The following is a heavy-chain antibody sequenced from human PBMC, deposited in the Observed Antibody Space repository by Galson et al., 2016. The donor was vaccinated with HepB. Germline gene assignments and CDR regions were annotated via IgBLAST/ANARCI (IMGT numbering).Heavy chain of an antibody. CDR2: AHYVGPT. CDR3: VRHSVPGAKGGWAYGMDV. Sequence: ETLSLTCTVSGDSIRSSGLHWGWIRQPPGKGLEWIGSAHYVGPTPPQPSLKNRVTISVDTSNNQVSLKLTSVTAADTAVYYCVRHSVPGAKGGWAYGMDVWGQGTTVIVSS. D-gene: IGHD2-2*01. CDR1: GDSIRSSGLH. J-gene: IGHJ6*02. V-gene: IGHV4-39*01.